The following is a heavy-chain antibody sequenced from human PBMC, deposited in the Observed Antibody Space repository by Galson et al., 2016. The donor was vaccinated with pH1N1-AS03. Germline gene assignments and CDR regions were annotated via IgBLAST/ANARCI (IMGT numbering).Heavy chain of an antibody. Sequence: SLRLSCAVSEFTINKASLNWVRQAPGKGLEWVALISHNGDTKFYEDSVKGRFTISRDNSKNTLYLQMDSLRPEDTAVYSCAKERGARDAYDIWGQGTMVTVSS. V-gene: IGHV3-30*18. CDR2: ISHNGDTK. J-gene: IGHJ3*02. CDR1: EFTINKAS. CDR3: AKERGARDAYDI. D-gene: IGHD4-17*01.